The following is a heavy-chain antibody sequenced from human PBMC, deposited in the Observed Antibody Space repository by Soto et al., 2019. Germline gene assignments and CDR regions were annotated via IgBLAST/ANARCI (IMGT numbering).Heavy chain of an antibody. D-gene: IGHD7-27*01. CDR3: ARGPLTGFDV. CDR1: GYSFTDFY. Sequence: QVHLVQSGAEVRKPGASVRVSCKASGYSFTDFYIFWVRQAPGQGPEWMAWVNPNSGGSKSAEKFQGRVSLTTDTPTTTSYMDLKNLTSDDTGVYFCARGPLTGFDVWGQGTLVIVSS. V-gene: IGHV1-2*02. CDR2: VNPNSGGS. J-gene: IGHJ4*02.